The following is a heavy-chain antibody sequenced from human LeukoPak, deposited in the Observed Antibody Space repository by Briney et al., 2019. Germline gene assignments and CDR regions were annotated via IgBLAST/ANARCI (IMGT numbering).Heavy chain of an antibody. CDR2: IYYSGST. Sequence: SETLSLTCTVSGGSFSFYWGWIRQPPGKGLEWIGSIYYSGSTYYNPSLKSRVTISLDTSKNQFSLRLSSVTAADTAVYYCARRTPYSGSYWGGAFDIWGQGTMVTVSS. J-gene: IGHJ3*02. CDR3: ARRTPYSGSYWGGAFDI. D-gene: IGHD1-26*01. V-gene: IGHV4-39*07. CDR1: GGSFSFY.